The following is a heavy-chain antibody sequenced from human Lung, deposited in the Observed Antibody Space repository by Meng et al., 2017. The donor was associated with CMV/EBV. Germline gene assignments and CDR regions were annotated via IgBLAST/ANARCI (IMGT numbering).Heavy chain of an antibody. D-gene: IGHD2-8*02. J-gene: IGHJ4*02. V-gene: IGHV3-7*01. Sequence: GGSLRLSCAASGFTFSSYWMTWVRQAPGKGLEWVANIKQDGSEKYYVESVKGRFTISRDNAKNSLYLQMNSLRVEDTAMYYCARGTAPNDYWGQGTRVTVSS. CDR2: IKQDGSEK. CDR3: ARGTAPNDY. CDR1: GFTFSSYW.